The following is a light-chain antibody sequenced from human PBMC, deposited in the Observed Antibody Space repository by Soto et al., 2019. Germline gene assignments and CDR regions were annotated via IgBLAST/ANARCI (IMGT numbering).Light chain of an antibody. CDR1: SSDVGYDNY. CDR2: EVS. CDR3: TSHTASSTWV. Sequence: QSALTQPASVSGSPGQSITISCTGTSSDVGYDNYVSWFQQHPGKAPKLMIYEVSRRPSGVSNRFSGSKSANTASLTISGLQAEDGADYYCTSHTASSTWVFGGGTQLTVL. J-gene: IGLJ3*02. V-gene: IGLV2-14*01.